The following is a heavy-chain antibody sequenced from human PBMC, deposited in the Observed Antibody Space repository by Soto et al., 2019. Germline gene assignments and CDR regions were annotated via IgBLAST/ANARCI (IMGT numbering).Heavy chain of an antibody. J-gene: IGHJ6*02. CDR2: ISYDGSNK. V-gene: IGHV3-30*18. CDR3: AKGGGYSSSKYYYYYGMDV. CDR1: GFTFVSYG. Sequence: AGGPLRLSCAAAGFTFVSYGMHRVRQAPGKGLEWVAVISYDGSNKYYADSVKGRFTISRDNSKNTLYLQMNSLRAEDTAVYYCAKGGGYSSSKYYYYYGMDVWGQGTTVTVSS. D-gene: IGHD6-13*01.